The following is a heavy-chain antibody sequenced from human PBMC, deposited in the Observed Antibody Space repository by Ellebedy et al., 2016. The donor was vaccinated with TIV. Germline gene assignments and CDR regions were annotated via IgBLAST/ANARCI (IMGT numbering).Heavy chain of an antibody. CDR3: ARKRQGMDV. CDR1: GFTVSTNY. J-gene: IGHJ6*02. V-gene: IGHV3-11*01. CDR2: ISTSGTTM. Sequence: GESLKISCAASGFTVSTNYMNWVRQAPGKGLEWLSDISTSGTTMYYADSVKGRFTISRDNARNSLFLRMDRLRAEDTAVYYCARKRQGMDVWGQGTTVTVSS.